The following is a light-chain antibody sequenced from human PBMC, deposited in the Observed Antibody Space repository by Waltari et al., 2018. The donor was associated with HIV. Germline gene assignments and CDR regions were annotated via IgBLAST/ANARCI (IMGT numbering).Light chain of an antibody. CDR2: AAS. V-gene: IGKV3-15*01. J-gene: IGKJ2*01. Sequence: VLTPSLLTLPLSAGMSATLSCRASQTIDTNFAWYQQKPGHAPRLLIYAASTRAPGIPPKFSGSGSGTRFTLTISSLQSEDFAVYYCQQYNVWPPNTCGQGTKVEIK. CDR1: QTIDTN. CDR3: QQYNVWPPNT.